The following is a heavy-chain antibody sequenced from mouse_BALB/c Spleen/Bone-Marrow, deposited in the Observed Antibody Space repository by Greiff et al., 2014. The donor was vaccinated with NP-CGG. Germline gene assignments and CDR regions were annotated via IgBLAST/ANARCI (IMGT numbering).Heavy chain of an antibody. Sequence: DVQLVQSGPDLVKPSQSLSLTCTVTGYSITSGYSWHWIRQFPENKLEWMGYIHYSGSTNYNPSLKGRISITRDTSKNQFFLQLNSVTTEDASSYYCARSTMSTTVDYWGQGTTLTVSS. CDR2: IHYSGST. V-gene: IGHV3-1*02. D-gene: IGHD2-4*01. J-gene: IGHJ2*01. CDR3: ARSTMSTTVDY. CDR1: GYSITSGYS.